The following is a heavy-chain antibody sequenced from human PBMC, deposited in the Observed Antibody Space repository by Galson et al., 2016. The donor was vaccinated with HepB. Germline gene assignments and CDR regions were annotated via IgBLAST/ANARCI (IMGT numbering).Heavy chain of an antibody. Sequence: TLSLTCSVSGASVSSGGYHWTWIRQSAGKGLEWVGRTFTYGSTNYNPSLRSRATVSLDTSKNQFSLRLDSMTAADSGIYYCATRISPRPFDIWGRGTMVTVSS. CDR1: GASVSSGGYH. CDR2: TFTYGST. V-gene: IGHV4-61*02. CDR3: ATRISPRPFDI. D-gene: IGHD6-6*01. J-gene: IGHJ3*02.